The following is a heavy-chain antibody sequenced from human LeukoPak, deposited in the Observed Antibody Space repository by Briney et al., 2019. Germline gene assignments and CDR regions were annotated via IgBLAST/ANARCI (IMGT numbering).Heavy chain of an antibody. CDR1: GGSVSSGSYY. CDR2: IYYSGST. J-gene: IGHJ4*02. V-gene: IGHV4-61*01. CDR3: ARVPYYYDSSGYNDY. D-gene: IGHD3-22*01. Sequence: PSETLSLTCTVSGGSVSSGSYYWSWIRQPPGKGLEWIGYIYYSGSTNYNPSLKSRVTISVDTSKNQFSLKLSSVTAADTAVYYCARVPYYYDSSGYNDYWDQGTLVTVSS.